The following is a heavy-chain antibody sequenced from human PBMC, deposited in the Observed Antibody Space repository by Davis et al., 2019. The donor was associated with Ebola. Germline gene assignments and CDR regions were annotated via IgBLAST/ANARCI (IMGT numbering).Heavy chain of an antibody. CDR1: GGSISSNSYY. V-gene: IGHV4-39*07. D-gene: IGHD6-13*01. CDR3: ARGIAAAGYAFDI. Sequence: SETLSLTCTVSGGSISSNSYYWSWIRQPPGKGLEWIGEINHSGSTNYNPSLKSRVTISVDTSKNQFSLKLSSVTAADTAVYYCARGIAAAGYAFDIWGQGTMVTVSS. J-gene: IGHJ3*02. CDR2: INHSGST.